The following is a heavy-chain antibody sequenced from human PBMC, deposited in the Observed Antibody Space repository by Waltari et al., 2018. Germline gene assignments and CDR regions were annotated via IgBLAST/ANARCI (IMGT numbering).Heavy chain of an antibody. J-gene: IGHJ6*02. CDR2: ISGSGGST. CDR3: AKDLARVNYYYYGMDV. D-gene: IGHD6-6*01. Sequence: EVQLLESGGGLVQPGGSLRLSCAASGFTFSSYAMSWVRQAPGKGLEWVSAISGSGGSTYYADSVKGRFTISRDNSKNTLYLQMNSLRAEDTAVYYCAKDLARVNYYYYGMDVWGQGTTVTVSS. V-gene: IGHV3-23*01. CDR1: GFTFSSYA.